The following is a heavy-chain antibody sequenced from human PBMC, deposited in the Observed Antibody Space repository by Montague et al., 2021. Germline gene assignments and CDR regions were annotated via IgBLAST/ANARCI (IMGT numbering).Heavy chain of an antibody. CDR3: ARIGGGDSSFS. CDR1: GYSITSGYY. CDR2: VYHTGGT. V-gene: IGHV4-38-2*02. J-gene: IGHJ5*02. D-gene: IGHD2-21*02. Sequence: SETLSLTCNVSGYSITSGYYWGWIRQSPERGLEWFGSVYHTGGTYYNPSLKRRVTISVDASKNQVSLLLNSVIAADTARYYCARIGGGDSSFSWGQGILVTVSP.